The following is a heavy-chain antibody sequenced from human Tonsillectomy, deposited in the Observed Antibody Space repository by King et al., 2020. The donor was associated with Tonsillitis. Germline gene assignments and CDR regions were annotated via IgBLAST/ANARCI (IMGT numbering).Heavy chain of an antibody. V-gene: IGHV3-48*03. D-gene: IGHD2-15*01. CDR1: GFTFSSYE. CDR2: ITSGGTTR. Sequence: VQLVESGGGLVQPGGSLRLSCAASGFTFSSYEMNWVRQAPGKGLEWVSYITSGGTTRSYADSVKGRFTISRDNAKNSLYLQMNSLRAEDTAVYYCARDLDGVANYWGQGILVTVSS. J-gene: IGHJ4*02. CDR3: ARDLDGVANY.